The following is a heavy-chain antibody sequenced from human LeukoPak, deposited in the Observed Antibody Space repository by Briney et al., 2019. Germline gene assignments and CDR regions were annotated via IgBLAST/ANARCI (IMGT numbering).Heavy chain of an antibody. CDR3: AREVLGEYYYDSSGLHY. CDR2: INPNSGGT. CDR1: GYTFTGYY. V-gene: IGHV1-2*02. Sequence: ASVKVSCKASGYTFTGYYMHWVRQAPGQGLEWVGWINPNSGGTNYAQKFQGRVTMTRDTSISTAYMELSRLRSDDTAVYYCAREVLGEYYYDSSGLHYWGQGTLVTVSS. D-gene: IGHD3-22*01. J-gene: IGHJ4*02.